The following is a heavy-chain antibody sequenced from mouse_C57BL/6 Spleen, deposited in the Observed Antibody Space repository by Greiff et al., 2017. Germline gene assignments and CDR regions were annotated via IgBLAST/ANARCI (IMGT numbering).Heavy chain of an antibody. D-gene: IGHD1-1*01. J-gene: IGHJ4*01. V-gene: IGHV1-69*01. Sequence: VQLQQSGAELVMPGASVKLSCKASGYTFTSYWMHWVKQRPGQGLEWIGEIDPSDSYTNYNQKFKGKSTLTVDKSSSTAYMQLSSLTSEDSAVYYCARSSLLRDAMDYWGQGTSVTVSS. CDR1: GYTFTSYW. CDR2: IDPSDSYT. CDR3: ARSSLLRDAMDY.